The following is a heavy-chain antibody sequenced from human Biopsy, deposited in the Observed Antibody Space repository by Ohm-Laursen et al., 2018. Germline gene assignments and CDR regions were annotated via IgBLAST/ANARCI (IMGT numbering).Heavy chain of an antibody. J-gene: IGHJ4*02. CDR2: ISSGGRA. V-gene: IGHV4-59*01. CDR1: GGSISDDY. CDR3: ARERQFRFLEGAFDY. Sequence: SDTLSLICIVSGGSISDDYWNWIRQPPGKGLQAIGYISSGGRAKYNPSLKSRLTISLDTSKNQLSLGLSSVTAADSAIYYCARERQFRFLEGAFDYWGQGILVTVSS. D-gene: IGHD3-3*01.